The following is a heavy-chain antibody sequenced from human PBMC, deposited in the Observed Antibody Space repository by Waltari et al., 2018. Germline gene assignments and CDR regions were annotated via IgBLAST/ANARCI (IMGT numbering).Heavy chain of an antibody. CDR2: INHSGST. CDR1: GGSFSGYS. D-gene: IGHD3-16*02. Sequence: QVQLQQWGAGLLKPSETLSLTCAVYGGSFSGYSWSWIRQPPGKGLEWIGEINHSGSTNYNPSLKSRVTISVDTSKNQFSLKLSSVTAADTAVYYCARVRPNYVWGSYRYTALDYWGQGTLVTVSS. J-gene: IGHJ4*02. V-gene: IGHV4-34*01. CDR3: ARVRPNYVWGSYRYTALDY.